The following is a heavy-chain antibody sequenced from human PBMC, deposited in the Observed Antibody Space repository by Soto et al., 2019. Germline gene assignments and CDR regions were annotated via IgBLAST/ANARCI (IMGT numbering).Heavy chain of an antibody. CDR1: GGPFSSYG. CDR3: AKDHGDYPWWQNYYYSYLDV. J-gene: IGHJ6*03. Sequence: VGSLRLSCAASGGPFSSYGMSWVRQATGKGLEWVAAISGSGGSTYYADSVKGRFTISRDNSKNTLYLQMNSLRAEDTAVYYCAKDHGDYPWWQNYYYSYLDVWGKGTSVTVS. V-gene: IGHV3-23*01. D-gene: IGHD4-17*01. CDR2: ISGSGGST.